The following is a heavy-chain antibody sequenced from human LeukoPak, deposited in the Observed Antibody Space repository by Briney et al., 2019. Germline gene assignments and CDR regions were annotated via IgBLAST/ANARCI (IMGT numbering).Heavy chain of an antibody. J-gene: IGHJ4*02. CDR1: GGSISSYY. CDR2: IYYSGST. V-gene: IGHV4-59*01. D-gene: IGHD5-18*01. CDR3: ARGGYSYAEKNDY. Sequence: ASETLSLTCTVSGGSISSYYWSWIRQPPGKGLEWIGYIYYSGSTNYNPSLKSRVTISVDTSKNQFSLKLSSVTAADTAVYYCARGGYSYAEKNDYWGQGTLVTVSS.